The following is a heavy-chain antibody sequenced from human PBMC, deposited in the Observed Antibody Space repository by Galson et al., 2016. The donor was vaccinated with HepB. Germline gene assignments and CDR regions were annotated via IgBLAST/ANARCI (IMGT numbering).Heavy chain of an antibody. CDR3: VRDGSGGWHFDN. V-gene: IGHV3-23*01. CDR1: GFTFNTYA. J-gene: IGHJ4*02. D-gene: IGHD6-19*01. Sequence: SLRLSCAASGFTFNTYAMSWVRQFPGKGLEWVSGISGSGVGKHYADSVKGRFTISRDNSKNTMYLQMNSLSAEDTAVYYCVRDGSGGWHFDNWGQGTLITVSS. CDR2: ISGSGVGK.